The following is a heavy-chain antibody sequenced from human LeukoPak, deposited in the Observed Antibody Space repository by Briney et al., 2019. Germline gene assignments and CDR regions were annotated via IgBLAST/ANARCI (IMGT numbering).Heavy chain of an antibody. D-gene: IGHD3-16*01. V-gene: IGHV3-23*01. CDR2: IGSGADL. J-gene: IGHJ4*02. CDR3: AKDWTPHNRVYDCFDF. CDR1: GFAFGVHA. Sequence: GGVLRLSCAASGFAFGVHAMSWVRQAPGKGPEWVATIGSGADLFYAESVKGRFTISRDDPRNTLWLQMNSLRAEDTALYYCAKDWTPHNRVYDCFDFWGQGTQVTVSS.